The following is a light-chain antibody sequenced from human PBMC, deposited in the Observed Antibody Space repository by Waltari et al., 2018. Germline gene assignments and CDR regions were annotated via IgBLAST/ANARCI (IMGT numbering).Light chain of an antibody. CDR3: MQGIHLLWT. J-gene: IGKJ1*01. CDR1: QSLLHSDGKTY. V-gene: IGKV2-29*02. CDR2: EAS. Sequence: DIVMTQTPLSLSVTPGQPASISCKSSQSLLHSDGKTYLYWYVQKPGQSPQLLIYEASSRFSGVPDRFSGSGSGTDFTLKISRVEAEDVGVYYCMQGIHLLWTFGQGTKVEIK.